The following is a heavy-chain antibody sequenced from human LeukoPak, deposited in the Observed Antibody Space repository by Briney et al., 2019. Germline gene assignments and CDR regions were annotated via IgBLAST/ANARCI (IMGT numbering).Heavy chain of an antibody. J-gene: IGHJ4*02. CDR3: ASPRSGYRYTFDY. CDR1: AASISNYY. Sequence: SETLSLTCAVSAASISNYYWSWIRQAPGKGLEWIGYISTSGSTNYNPSLKSRVSISLDTSKNRFSLNLNFVTAADTAVYYCASPRSGYRYTFDYWGQGALVTVSS. V-gene: IGHV4-4*09. D-gene: IGHD3-22*01. CDR2: ISTSGST.